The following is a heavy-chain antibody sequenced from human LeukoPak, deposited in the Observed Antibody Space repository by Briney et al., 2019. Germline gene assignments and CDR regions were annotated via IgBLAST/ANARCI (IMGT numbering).Heavy chain of an antibody. CDR3: AREKSYDYVWGSYRYGGNWFDP. CDR2: IYYSGST. CDR1: GASISSGSSY. Sequence: SETLSLTCTVSGASISSGSSYWSWIRQPAGEGLEWIGYIYYSGSTNYNPSLKSRVTISVDTSKNQFSLKLSSVTAADTAVYYCAREKSYDYVWGSYRYGGNWFDPWGQGTLVTVSS. V-gene: IGHV4-61*10. D-gene: IGHD3-16*02. J-gene: IGHJ5*02.